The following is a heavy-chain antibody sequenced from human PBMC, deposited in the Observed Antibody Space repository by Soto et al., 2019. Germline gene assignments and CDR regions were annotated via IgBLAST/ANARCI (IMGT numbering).Heavy chain of an antibody. Sequence: SETLSLTCTVSSGSISSSSYTWGWIRQPPGKGLEWIGSIYYSGSTYYNPSLKSRVTVSVDTSKNQFSLKLSSVTAADTAVYYCARLHGYCISTSCSGYYAMDVWGQGTTVT. V-gene: IGHV4-39*01. J-gene: IGHJ6*02. CDR1: SGSISSSSYT. CDR3: ARLHGYCISTSCSGYYAMDV. CDR2: IYYSGST. D-gene: IGHD2-2*01.